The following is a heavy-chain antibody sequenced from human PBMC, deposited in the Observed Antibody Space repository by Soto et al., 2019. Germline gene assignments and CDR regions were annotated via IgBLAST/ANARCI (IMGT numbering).Heavy chain of an antibody. CDR2: ISSNGGST. Sequence: EVQLVESGGGLVQPGGSLRLSCSASGFTFSSYAMHWVRQAPGKGLEHASVISSNGGSTYYADSVKGRFTISRDNSKNTLYLQMSSLRAEYTAVYYCVRGRGYDFDYWGQGTLVTVSS. J-gene: IGHJ4*02. CDR3: VRGRGYDFDY. D-gene: IGHD5-18*01. CDR1: GFTFSSYA. V-gene: IGHV3-64D*06.